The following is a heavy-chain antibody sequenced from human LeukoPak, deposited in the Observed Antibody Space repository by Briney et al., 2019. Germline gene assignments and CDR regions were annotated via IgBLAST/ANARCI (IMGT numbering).Heavy chain of an antibody. Sequence: PGGSLRLSCAASGFTFSSYAMSWVRQAPGKGLEWVSAISGSGGSTYYADSVKGRFTISRDDSKNTLYLQMNSLRAEDTAVYYRAKGGPLQWLRFDYWGQGTLVTVSS. CDR2: ISGSGGST. J-gene: IGHJ4*02. CDR1: GFTFSSYA. CDR3: AKGGPLQWLRFDY. D-gene: IGHD5-12*01. V-gene: IGHV3-23*01.